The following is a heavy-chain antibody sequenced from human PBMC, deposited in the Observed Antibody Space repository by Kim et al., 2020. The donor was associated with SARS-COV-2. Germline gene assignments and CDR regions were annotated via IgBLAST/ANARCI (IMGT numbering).Heavy chain of an antibody. CDR3: ARGGLYSSSSLGAFDI. D-gene: IGHD4-4*01. Sequence: ASVKGRFTISRNNAKNAGYLQVNSLRAEETAVYYCARGGLYSSSSLGAFDIWGQGTMVTVSS. J-gene: IGHJ3*02. V-gene: IGHV3-74*01.